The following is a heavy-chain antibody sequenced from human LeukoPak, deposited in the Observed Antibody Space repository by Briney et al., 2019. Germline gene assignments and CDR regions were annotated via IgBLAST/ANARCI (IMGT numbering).Heavy chain of an antibody. D-gene: IGHD5-18*01. J-gene: IGHJ4*02. CDR1: GFTFSSYA. V-gene: IGHV3-30-3*01. CDR2: ISYDGSNK. CDR3: ARDRWIQQGPLDY. Sequence: GGSLRLSCAASGFTFSSYAMHWVRQAPGKGLEWVAVISYDGSNKYYADSVKGRFTISRDNSKNTLYLQMNSLRAEDTAVYYCARDRWIQQGPLDYWGQGTLVTVSS.